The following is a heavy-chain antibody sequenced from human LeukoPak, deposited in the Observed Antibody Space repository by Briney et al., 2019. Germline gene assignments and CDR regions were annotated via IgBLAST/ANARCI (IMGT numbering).Heavy chain of an antibody. CDR1: GFTFSNYW. CDR2: IKQDESEK. CDR3: ARALDSSSSRYQAFEE. D-gene: IGHD2-2*01. Sequence: GGSLRLSCSASGFTFSNYWMSWVRRAPGKGLEWVANIKQDESEKYYVDSVKGRFTISRDNAKSSLYLQMNSLRAEDTAVYYCARALDSSSSRYQAFEEWGQGTLVTVSS. V-gene: IGHV3-7*01. J-gene: IGHJ4*02.